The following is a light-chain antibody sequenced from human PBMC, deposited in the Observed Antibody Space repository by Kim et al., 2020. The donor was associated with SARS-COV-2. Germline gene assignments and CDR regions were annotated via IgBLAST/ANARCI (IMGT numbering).Light chain of an antibody. CDR2: GAS. Sequence: ASVGDRVTITCRGSQDISNYLAWFQHKPGKAPKLLIYGASARHSEAPSRFSGSRSGTDFTLTISSLQPEDVGTYYCQRYNSAPWTFGQGTKVEIK. V-gene: IGKV1-27*01. CDR1: QDISNY. J-gene: IGKJ1*01. CDR3: QRYNSAPWT.